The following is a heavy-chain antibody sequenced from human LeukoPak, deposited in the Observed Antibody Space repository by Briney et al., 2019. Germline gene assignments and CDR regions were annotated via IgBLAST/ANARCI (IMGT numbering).Heavy chain of an antibody. Sequence: GGSLRLSCAASGFTFSSYSMNWVRQAPGKGLEWVSSISSSSSSYIYYADSVKGRFTISRDNAKNSLYLQMNSLRAEDTAVYYCAREGGIAVAGTHFDYWGQGTLVTVSS. CDR3: AREGGIAVAGTHFDY. J-gene: IGHJ4*02. CDR2: ISSSSSSYI. CDR1: GFTFSSYS. V-gene: IGHV3-21*01. D-gene: IGHD6-19*01.